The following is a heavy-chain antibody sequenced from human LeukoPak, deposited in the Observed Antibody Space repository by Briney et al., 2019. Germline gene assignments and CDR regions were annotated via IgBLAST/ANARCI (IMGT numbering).Heavy chain of an antibody. Sequence: SETLSLTCTVSGHSISRYHWTWLREPAGKGLEWLGRYSSSGSTNFNPSLKRRVTISVEKHKKQFSLKEKPVTAADTAVYFCAIDADGAAQFDLWGQGTLVTVSS. CDR2: YSSSGST. CDR1: GHSISRYH. V-gene: IGHV4-4*07. CDR3: AIDADGAAQFDL. D-gene: IGHD6-13*01. J-gene: IGHJ5*02.